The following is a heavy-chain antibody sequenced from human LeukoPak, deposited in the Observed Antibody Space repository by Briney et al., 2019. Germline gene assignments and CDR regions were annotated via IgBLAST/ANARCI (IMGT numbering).Heavy chain of an antibody. D-gene: IGHD6-19*01. CDR2: ISSSGGST. CDR3: AKREAGHYFDN. V-gene: IGHV3-23*01. Sequence: GGSLRLSCAASGFTFSTYTMSWVRQAPGKGLEWVSTISSSGGSTYYADSVKGRFTISRDNSNNTLYLQMNSLRAEDTAVYYCAKREAGHYFDNWGQGTLVTVSS. CDR1: GFTFSTYT. J-gene: IGHJ4*02.